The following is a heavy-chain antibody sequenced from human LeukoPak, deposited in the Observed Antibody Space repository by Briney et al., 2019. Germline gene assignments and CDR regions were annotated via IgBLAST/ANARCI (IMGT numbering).Heavy chain of an antibody. Sequence: PSETLSLTCTVSVGSISSNRYYWGWIRQPPGKGLEWIGSLYYTGSTYYNPSLKRRVTISVDTSKHQFSLKLTSVTAAHTAVYYCARGSGSSAGFDFWGEGTLVTVSS. D-gene: IGHD3-10*01. V-gene: IGHV4-39*01. CDR1: VGSISSNRYY. J-gene: IGHJ4*02. CDR3: ARGSGSSAGFDF. CDR2: LYYTGST.